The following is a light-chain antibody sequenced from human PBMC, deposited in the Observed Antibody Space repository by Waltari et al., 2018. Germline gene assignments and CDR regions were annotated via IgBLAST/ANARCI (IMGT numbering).Light chain of an antibody. CDR1: SSDIGKYNY. Sequence: QSALTQPASASGSPGQSTTISCTGTSSDIGKYNYVSWYQHLPGKVPKVMISEVTKRPSGGSNRFSGSTCGNTASLTFSGLQADDEAEYYCCSDAGSGTYVFGTGTKLAVV. J-gene: IGLJ1*01. CDR3: CSDAGSGTYV. CDR2: EVT. V-gene: IGLV2-23*02.